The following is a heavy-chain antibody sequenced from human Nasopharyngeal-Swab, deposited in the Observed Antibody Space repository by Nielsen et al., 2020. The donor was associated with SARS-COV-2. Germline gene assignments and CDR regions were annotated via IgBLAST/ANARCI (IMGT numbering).Heavy chain of an antibody. J-gene: IGHJ6*02. CDR2: ISSSGSTI. D-gene: IGHD6-19*01. CDR3: ARDELVIAVASRIRDHYYYYGMDV. Sequence: GESLKISCAASGFTFSSYEMNWVRQAPGKGLEWVSYISSSGSTIYYPDSVKGRFTISRDNAKNSLYLQMNSLRAEDTAVYYCARDELVIAVASRIRDHYYYYGMDVWGQGTTVTVSS. CDR1: GFTFSSYE. V-gene: IGHV3-48*03.